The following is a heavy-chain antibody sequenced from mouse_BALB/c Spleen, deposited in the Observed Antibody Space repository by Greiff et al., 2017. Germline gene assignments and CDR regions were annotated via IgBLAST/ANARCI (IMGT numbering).Heavy chain of an antibody. J-gene: IGHJ4*01. CDR3: ARRGKPYAMDY. V-gene: IGHV5-4*02. D-gene: IGHD2-1*01. Sequence: EVHLVESGGGLVKPGGSLKLSCAASGFTFSDYYMYWVRQTPEKRLEWVATISDGGSYTYYPDSVKGRFTISRDNAKNNLYLQMSSLKSEDTAMYYCARRGKPYAMDYWGQGTSVTVSS. CDR2: ISDGGSYT. CDR1: GFTFSDYY.